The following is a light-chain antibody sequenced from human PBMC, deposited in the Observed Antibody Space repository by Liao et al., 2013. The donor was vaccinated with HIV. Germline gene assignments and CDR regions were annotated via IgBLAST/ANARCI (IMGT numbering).Light chain of an antibody. V-gene: IGLV3-1*01. CDR2: QDS. CDR1: DLGDRY. J-gene: IGLJ2*01. CDR3: QVWDSSSDHVL. Sequence: TQPPSVSVSPGQTASITCSGSDLGDRYVSWYQQRPGQSPVLVIYQDSRRPSGIHARFSGSNSGNTATLTISRVEAGDEADYYCQVWDSSSDHVLFGGGTKLTVL.